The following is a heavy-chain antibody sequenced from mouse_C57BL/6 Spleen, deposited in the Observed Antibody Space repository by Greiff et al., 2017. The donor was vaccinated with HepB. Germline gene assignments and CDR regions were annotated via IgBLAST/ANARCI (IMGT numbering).Heavy chain of an antibody. Sequence: QVHVKQSGAELVKPGASVKISCKASGYAFSSYWMNWVKQRPGKGLEWIGQIYPGDGDTNYNGKFKGKATLTADKSSSTAYMQLSSLTSEDSAVYFCARANYYGSSGYAMDYWGQGTSVTVSS. CDR3: ARANYYGSSGYAMDY. J-gene: IGHJ4*01. D-gene: IGHD1-1*01. V-gene: IGHV1-80*01. CDR2: IYPGDGDT. CDR1: GYAFSSYW.